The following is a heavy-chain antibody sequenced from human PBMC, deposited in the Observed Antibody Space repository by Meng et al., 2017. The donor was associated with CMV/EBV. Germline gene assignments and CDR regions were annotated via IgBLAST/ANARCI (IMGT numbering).Heavy chain of an antibody. V-gene: IGHV3-73*01. CDR2: IRSKANSYAT. CDR1: GFTFSGSA. Sequence: GGSLRLSCAASGFTFSGSAMHWVRQASGKGLEWVGRIRSKANSYATAYAASVKGRFTISRDDSKNTAYLQMNSLKTEDTAVYYCAGFIAARPWAYGSFDYWGQGTLVTVSS. J-gene: IGHJ4*02. CDR3: AGFIAARPWAYGSFDY. D-gene: IGHD6-6*01.